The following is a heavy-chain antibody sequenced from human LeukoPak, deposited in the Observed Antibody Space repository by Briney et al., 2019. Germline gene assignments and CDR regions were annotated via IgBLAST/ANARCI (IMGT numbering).Heavy chain of an antibody. Sequence: ASMRVSCKASEYTFTAYYMHWVRQAPGQGLEWMGRINPNSGGTNYAARFQGRVTMTRDTSISTTYMELSSLTSDDTAVYYCARGRDTTMANWFDPWGQGTLVTVSS. CDR3: ARGRDTTMANWFDP. D-gene: IGHD5-18*01. J-gene: IGHJ5*02. CDR2: INPNSGGT. V-gene: IGHV1-2*06. CDR1: EYTFTAYY.